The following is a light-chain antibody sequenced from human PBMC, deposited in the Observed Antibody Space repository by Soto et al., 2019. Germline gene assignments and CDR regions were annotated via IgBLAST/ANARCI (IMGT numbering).Light chain of an antibody. CDR1: QGIDNY. CDR3: QQSYSSRLP. V-gene: IGKV1-39*01. Sequence: DIQMTQSPSSLSASVGDRVTITCRANQGIDNYLNWYQHKPGKAPELLIISGSILQTAVPARFRGDGFGKDFSLPFGSLPLEDFEPYYSQQSYSSRLPFGGGTKGEI. J-gene: IGKJ4*01. CDR2: SGS.